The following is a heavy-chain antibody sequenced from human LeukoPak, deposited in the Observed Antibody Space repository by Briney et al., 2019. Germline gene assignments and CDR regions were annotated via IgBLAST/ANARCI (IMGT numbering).Heavy chain of an antibody. CDR2: INPNSGGT. CDR3: AREGGGYFYDTTGYYPLDY. V-gene: IGHV1-2*02. J-gene: IGHJ4*02. Sequence: GASVKVSCKASGYTFTGYYMHWVRQAPGQGLEWMGWINPNSGGTISSQNFQGRVTLTRDTSISTAYMELSRLRSGDTAVYYCAREGGGYFYDTTGYYPLDYWGQGTLVTVSS. D-gene: IGHD3-22*01. CDR1: GYTFTGYY.